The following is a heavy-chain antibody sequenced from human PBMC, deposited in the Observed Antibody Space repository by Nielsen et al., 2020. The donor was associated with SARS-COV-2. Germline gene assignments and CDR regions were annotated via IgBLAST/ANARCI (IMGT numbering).Heavy chain of an antibody. V-gene: IGHV5-10-1*01. CDR1: GYTFTSNC. CDR2: IDPSDSYT. J-gene: IGHJ4*02. D-gene: IGHD1-26*01. CDR3: ARPASGPYQSPDS. Sequence: GESLKISCKASGYTFTSNCITWVRQVPGKGLEWVGRIDPSDSYTNYSPSFQGHVTISVDRAISTAFLQWSSLRASDSAMYYCARPASGPYQSPDSWGQGTLVTVTS.